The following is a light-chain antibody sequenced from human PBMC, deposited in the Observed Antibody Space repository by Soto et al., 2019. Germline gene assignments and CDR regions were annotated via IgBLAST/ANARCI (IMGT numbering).Light chain of an antibody. Sequence: EIVLTQSPGTLSLSPGERATLSCRASQSVSSSYLAWYQQKPGQAPRLLIDGASSRATGIPDRFSGSVSGTDFTLTISRLEPEDFAVYYCQRQWTFGQGTKVEMK. CDR1: QSVSSSY. J-gene: IGKJ1*01. CDR2: GAS. V-gene: IGKV3-20*01. CDR3: QRQWT.